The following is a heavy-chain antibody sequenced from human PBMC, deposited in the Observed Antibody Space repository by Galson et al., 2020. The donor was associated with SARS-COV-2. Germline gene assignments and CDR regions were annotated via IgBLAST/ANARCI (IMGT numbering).Heavy chain of an antibody. D-gene: IGHD2-8*02. CDR2: IWSDAINK. CDR3: ARVSSTVYFYYGIDG. V-gene: IGHV3-33*08. J-gene: IGHJ6*02. Sequence: GGSLRLSCAASGFTFSTYGMHWVRQAPGKGLEWVAVIWSDAINKYYADSVKGRFTISRHNSKNTLYLQMNSLRAEDTAVYYCARVSSTVYFYYGIDGWRQGTTFIVSS. CDR1: GFTFSTYG.